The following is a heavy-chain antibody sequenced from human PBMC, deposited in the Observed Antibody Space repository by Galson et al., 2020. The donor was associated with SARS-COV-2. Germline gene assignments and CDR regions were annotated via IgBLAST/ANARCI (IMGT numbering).Heavy chain of an antibody. CDR1: GFTFSSYG. CDR3: ARGGAGTTLADAFDI. CDR2: IWYDGSNK. V-gene: IGHV3-33*01. Sequence: QLGESLKIYCAASGFTFSSYGMHWVRQAPGKGLEWVAVIWYDGSNKYYADSVKGRFTISRDNSKNTLYLQMNSLRAEDTAVYYCARGGAGTTLADAFDIWGQGTMVTVSS. D-gene: IGHD1-1*01. J-gene: IGHJ3*02.